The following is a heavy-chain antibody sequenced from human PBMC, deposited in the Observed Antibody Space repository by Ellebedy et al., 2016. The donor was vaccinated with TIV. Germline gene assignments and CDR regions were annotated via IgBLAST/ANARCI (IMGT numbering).Heavy chain of an antibody. J-gene: IGHJ2*01. V-gene: IGHV4-4*02. CDR3: SRLTLYYYDRSGYSINWYFDL. Sequence: SETLSLTCAVSGGSISSSDWWTWVRQPPGKGLEWIGEIYHSGTTNYSPSLKSRVTISVDKSKNQFSLRLNSVTAADTAVYYCSRLTLYYYDRSGYSINWYFDLWGRGTPVTVSS. CDR2: IYHSGTT. CDR1: GGSISSSDW. D-gene: IGHD3-22*01.